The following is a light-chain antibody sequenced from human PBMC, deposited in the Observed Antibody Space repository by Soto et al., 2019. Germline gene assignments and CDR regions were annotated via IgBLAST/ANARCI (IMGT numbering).Light chain of an antibody. J-gene: IGKJ1*01. CDR1: EGISTW. CDR2: GAS. CDR3: QQYSRLWS. V-gene: IGKV1-5*03. Sequence: GDRVTITCRASEGISTWLAWYQQKPGKAPKLLIYGASSLESGVPPRFSGDGSETDFTLTISSLQRDDFGTYYCQQYSRLWSFGQGTKVEIE.